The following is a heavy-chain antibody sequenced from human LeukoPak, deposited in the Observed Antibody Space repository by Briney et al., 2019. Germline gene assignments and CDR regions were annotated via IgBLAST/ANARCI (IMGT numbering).Heavy chain of an antibody. Sequence: SETLSLTFAVYGGSFSGDYWSWIRQPPGKGLEWIGDINRSGRAVYNTSLKSRVIISVDTSKNQFSLKVNSVTAADTAVYYCAKIVITMLGVHRWFDPWGQGTLVAVSS. CDR1: GGSFSGDY. J-gene: IGHJ5*02. CDR3: AKIVITMLGVHRWFDP. CDR2: INRSGRA. V-gene: IGHV4-34*01. D-gene: IGHD3-3*01.